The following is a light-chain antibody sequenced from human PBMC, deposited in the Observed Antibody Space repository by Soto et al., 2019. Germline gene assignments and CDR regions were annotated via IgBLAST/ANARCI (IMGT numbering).Light chain of an antibody. CDR3: QLYGTSRA. CDR1: QSVSSSY. J-gene: IGKJ1*01. V-gene: IGKV3-20*01. Sequence: EIVLTQSPGTLSLSPGERATLSCRASQSVSSSYLAWYQQKPGQAPRLLIYGASSRATGIPDRFSGSGSGTDFTLTISRLEQEDFAMYYCQLYGTSRAFGQGTKV. CDR2: GAS.